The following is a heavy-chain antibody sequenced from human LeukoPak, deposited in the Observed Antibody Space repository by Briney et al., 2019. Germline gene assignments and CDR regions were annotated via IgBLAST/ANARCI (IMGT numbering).Heavy chain of an antibody. V-gene: IGHV4-34*01. Sequence: SETLSLTCAVYGGSFSGYYWSWIRQPPGKGLEWIGEINHSGSTNYNPSLKSRVTISVDTSKNQFSLKLSSVTAADTAVYYCASPRDYYGSGSYYRDWGQGTLVTVSS. D-gene: IGHD3-10*01. CDR3: ASPRDYYGSGSYYRD. J-gene: IGHJ4*02. CDR1: GGSFSGYY. CDR2: INHSGST.